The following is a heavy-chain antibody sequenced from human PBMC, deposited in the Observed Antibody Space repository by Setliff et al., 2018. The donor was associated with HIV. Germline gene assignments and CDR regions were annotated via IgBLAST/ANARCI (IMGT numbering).Heavy chain of an antibody. CDR1: GSSISTRSYY. V-gene: IGHV4-39*07. D-gene: IGHD3-16*01. CDR3: ARARPQQFLGDTFEI. J-gene: IGHJ3*02. Sequence: SETLSLTCTVSGSSISTRSYYWDWIRQPPGKGLEWIGSIYYSGSTYYNPSLKSRVTISLDTSKNQFSMKLRSVTAADTAVYYCARARPQQFLGDTFEIWGQGTMVT. CDR2: IYYSGST.